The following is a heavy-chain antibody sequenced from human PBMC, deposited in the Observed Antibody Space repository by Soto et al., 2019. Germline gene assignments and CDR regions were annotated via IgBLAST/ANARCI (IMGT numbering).Heavy chain of an antibody. CDR3: AKGLGELSPESYDY. V-gene: IGHV3-30*18. CDR1: GFTFSYYA. D-gene: IGHD3-16*02. J-gene: IGHJ4*02. CDR2: ISYDGSDK. Sequence: QVQLVESGAGVVQPGRSLRLSCAASGFTFSYYAMHWVRQAPGKGLEWVAVISYDGSDKYYADSVKGRFTISRDNSRNTLNLQMNSLRADDTAVYYCAKGLGELSPESYDYWGQGTLITVSS.